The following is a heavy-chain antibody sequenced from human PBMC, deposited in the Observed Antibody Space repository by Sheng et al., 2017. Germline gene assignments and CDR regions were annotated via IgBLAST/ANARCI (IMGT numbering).Heavy chain of an antibody. CDR2: IIPIFGTA. D-gene: IGHD6-13*01. Sequence: QVQLVQSGAEVKKPGASVKVSCKASGYTFTSYDINWVRQAPGQGLEWMGGIIPIFGTANYAQKFQGRVTITADESTSTAYMELSSLRSEDTAVYYCARGRYSSMINGHWFDPWGQGTLVTVSS. CDR1: GYTFTSYD. CDR3: ARGRYSSMINGHWFDP. V-gene: IGHV1-69*01. J-gene: IGHJ5*02.